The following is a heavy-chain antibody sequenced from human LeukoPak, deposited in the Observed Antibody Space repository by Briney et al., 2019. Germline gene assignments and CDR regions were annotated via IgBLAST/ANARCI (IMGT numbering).Heavy chain of an antibody. CDR3: AKASNGGSYYGVIIDY. CDR1: GFTFSSYA. J-gene: IGHJ4*02. V-gene: IGHV3-23*01. D-gene: IGHD1-26*01. CDR2: ISGSGGNT. Sequence: QSGGSLRLSCAASGFTFSSYAMSWVRQAPGKGLEWVSAISGSGGNTYYADSVKGRFTISRDNSKNTLYLQMNSLRAEDTALYYCAKASNGGSYYGVIIDYWGQGTLVTVSS.